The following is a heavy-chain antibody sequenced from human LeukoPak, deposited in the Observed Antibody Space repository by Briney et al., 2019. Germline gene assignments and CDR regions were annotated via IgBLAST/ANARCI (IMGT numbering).Heavy chain of an antibody. CDR1: GYTFTGYY. D-gene: IGHD4-17*01. CDR2: ISAYNGNT. Sequence: GASVKVSCKASGYTFTGYYMHWVRQAPGQGLEWMGWISAYNGNTNYAQKLQGRVTMTTDTSTSTAYMELRSLRSDDTAVYYCARDGDYLRSDWFDPWGQGTLVTVSS. J-gene: IGHJ5*02. V-gene: IGHV1-18*04. CDR3: ARDGDYLRSDWFDP.